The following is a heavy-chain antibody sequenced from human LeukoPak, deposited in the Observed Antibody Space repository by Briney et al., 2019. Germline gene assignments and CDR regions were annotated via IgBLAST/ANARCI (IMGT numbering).Heavy chain of an antibody. CDR3: ARGTNSNGYYFDY. D-gene: IGHD1-7*01. J-gene: IGHJ4*02. Sequence: GGSLRLSCAASGFTFSSYAMSWVRQAPGKGLEWVSAISGSGGSTYYADSVKGRFTISRDNSKNTLYLQMNSLRAEDTAVYYCARGTNSNGYYFDYWGQGTLVTVSS. CDR2: ISGSGGST. V-gene: IGHV3-23*01. CDR1: GFTFSSYA.